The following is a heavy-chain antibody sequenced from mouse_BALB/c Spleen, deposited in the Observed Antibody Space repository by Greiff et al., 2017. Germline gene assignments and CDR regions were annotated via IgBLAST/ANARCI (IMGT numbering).Heavy chain of an antibody. J-gene: IGHJ3*01. D-gene: IGHD2-4*01. V-gene: IGHV4-1*02. CDR2: INPDSSTI. Sequence: EVMLVESGGGLVQPGGSLKLSCAASGFDFSRYWMSWVRQAPGKGLEWIGEINPDSSTINYTPSLKDKFIISRDNAKNTLYLQMSKVRSEDTALYYCARPGATMITTRGWFAYWGQGTLVTVSA. CDR1: GFDFSRYW. CDR3: ARPGATMITTRGWFAY.